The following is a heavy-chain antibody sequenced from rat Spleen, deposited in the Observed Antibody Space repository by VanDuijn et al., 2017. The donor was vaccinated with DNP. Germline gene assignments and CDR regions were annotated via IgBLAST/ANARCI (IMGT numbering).Heavy chain of an antibody. CDR3: ARGGRSYFDY. CDR2: ISPGGGYT. V-gene: IGHV5-19*01. D-gene: IGHD1-11*01. Sequence: EVQLVDSGGGLVQPGRSLKLSCAASGFTFSNYAMHWIRQAPTKGLEWVASISPGGGYTYYRDSVKGRFTISRDNAKNTLYLQMNSLRSEDTATYYCARGGRSYFDYWGQGVMVTVSS. J-gene: IGHJ2*01. CDR1: GFTFSNYA.